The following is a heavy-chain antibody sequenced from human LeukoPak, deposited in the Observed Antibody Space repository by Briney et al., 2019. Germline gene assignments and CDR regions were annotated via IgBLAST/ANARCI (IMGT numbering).Heavy chain of an antibody. J-gene: IGHJ6*03. D-gene: IGHD3-10*01. CDR2: IYYSGST. V-gene: IGHV4-61*05. Sequence: SETLSLTCTVSGGSIGSGTYYWGWIRQPPGKGLEWIGYIYYSGSTNYNPSLKSRVTISVDTSKNQFSLKLSSVTAADTAVYYCARLTKDDSGSYRFGKKKRGYMDVWGKGTTVTISS. CDR3: ARLTKDDSGSYRFGKKKRGYMDV. CDR1: GGSIGSGTYY.